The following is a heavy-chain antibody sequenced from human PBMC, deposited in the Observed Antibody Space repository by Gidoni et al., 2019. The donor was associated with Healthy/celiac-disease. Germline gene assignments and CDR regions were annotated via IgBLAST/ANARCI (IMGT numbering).Heavy chain of an antibody. D-gene: IGHD6-19*01. CDR2: ISSNGGST. J-gene: IGHJ4*02. V-gene: IGHV3-64D*06. CDR1: GFTFRSYA. CDR3: VKRKGEGSGWIFDY. Sequence: EVQLVESGGGLVQPGGSLRLSCSASGFTFRSYAMHWVRQAPGKGLEYVSAISSNGGSTYYADSVKGRFTISRDNSKNTLYLQMSSLRAEDTAVYYCVKRKGEGSGWIFDYWGQGTLVTVSS.